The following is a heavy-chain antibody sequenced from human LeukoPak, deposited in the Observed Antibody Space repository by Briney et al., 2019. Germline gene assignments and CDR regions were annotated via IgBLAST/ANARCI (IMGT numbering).Heavy chain of an antibody. Sequence: PGGFLRLSCAASGFTFSSYSMNWVRQAPGKGLEWVSSISSSSSYIYYADSVKGRFTISRDNAKNSLYLQMNSLRAEDTAVYYCARARGEWELLDWFDPWGQGTLVTVSS. J-gene: IGHJ5*02. D-gene: IGHD1-26*01. V-gene: IGHV3-21*01. CDR1: GFTFSSYS. CDR3: ARARGEWELLDWFDP. CDR2: ISSSSSYI.